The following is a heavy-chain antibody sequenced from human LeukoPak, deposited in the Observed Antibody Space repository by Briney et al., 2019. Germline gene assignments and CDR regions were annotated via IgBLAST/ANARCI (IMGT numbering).Heavy chain of an antibody. CDR3: ARERRGVTVIIDAFDI. V-gene: IGHV3-21*01. D-gene: IGHD2-21*02. CDR2: ISSSSSYI. J-gene: IGHJ3*02. Sequence: GGALRLSCAASGFTFSSYSMIWVRQAPGKGLGWVSFISSSSSYIYYADSVIGRFTTSRDNAKNSLYLHMNSLRAEDTAVYCCARERRGVTVIIDAFDIWGQGTMVTVSS. CDR1: GFTFSSYS.